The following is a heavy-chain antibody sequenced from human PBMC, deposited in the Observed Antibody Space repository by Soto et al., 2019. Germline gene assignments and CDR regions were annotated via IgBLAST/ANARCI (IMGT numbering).Heavy chain of an antibody. D-gene: IGHD6-13*01. CDR1: GGTFSSYT. Sequence: SVKVSCKASGGTFSSYTISWVRQAPGQGLEWMGRIIPILGIANYAQKFQGRVTITADKSTSTAYMELSSLRSEDTAVYYCAREPSAAAASGAFDIWGQGTRSPSPQ. J-gene: IGHJ3*02. CDR2: IIPILGIA. V-gene: IGHV1-69*02. CDR3: AREPSAAAASGAFDI.